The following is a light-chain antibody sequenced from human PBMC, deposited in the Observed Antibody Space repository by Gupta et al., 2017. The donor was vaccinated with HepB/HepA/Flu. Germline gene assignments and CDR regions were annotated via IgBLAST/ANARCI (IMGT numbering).Light chain of an antibody. Sequence: ELLITQSPATLSGPPAERATLSCRAIQIISNNLTWYQQKPGQPPRLVIYEGSARATAIPARFSGSGSGTEFTLTISSLQSEDFADYYCKQENNWPITFGGGTKVEIK. J-gene: IGKJ4*01. V-gene: IGKV3-15*01. CDR1: QIISNN. CDR2: EGS. CDR3: KQENNWPIT.